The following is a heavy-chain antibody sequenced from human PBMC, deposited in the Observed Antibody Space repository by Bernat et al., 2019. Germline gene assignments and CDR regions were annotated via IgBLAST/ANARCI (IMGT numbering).Heavy chain of an antibody. V-gene: IGHV4-31*03. CDR1: GGSISSGGYY. Sequence: QVQLQESGPGLVKPSQTLSLTCTVSGGSISSGGYYWSWIRQHPGKGLEWIGYIYYSGSTYYNPSLKSRVTISVDTSKNQFSLKLSSVTAADTAVYYCAKCGLLGPRERYYFDYWGQGTLVTVSS. CDR3: AKCGLLGPRERYYFDY. J-gene: IGHJ4*02. D-gene: IGHD1-1*01. CDR2: IYYSGST.